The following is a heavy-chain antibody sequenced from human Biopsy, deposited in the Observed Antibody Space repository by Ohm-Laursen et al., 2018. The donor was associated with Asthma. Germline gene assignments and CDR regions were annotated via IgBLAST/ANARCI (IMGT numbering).Heavy chain of an antibody. D-gene: IGHD2-2*01. Sequence: SVKVSCKSLGRTFNIYGIGWVRQAPGQGLEWMGGINSVFGTTTYPQKFQDRVTITPDDSTSTVYMELSSLRSEDTAVYYCARKAGSCISRTCYSLDFWGQGTLVTVSS. V-gene: IGHV1-69*13. J-gene: IGHJ4*02. CDR1: GRTFNIYG. CDR3: ARKAGSCISRTCYSLDF. CDR2: INSVFGTT.